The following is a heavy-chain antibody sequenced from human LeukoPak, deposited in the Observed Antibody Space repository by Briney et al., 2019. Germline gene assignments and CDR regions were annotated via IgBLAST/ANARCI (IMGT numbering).Heavy chain of an antibody. CDR3: ASDSYSPEYFQH. J-gene: IGHJ1*01. Sequence: GGSLRLSCAASGFSVSNNYMSWVRQAPGQGLEWVSVIYSGGSTFYADSVKGRFTIARDNSKYTLYLQMNSLIAEDTAVYYCASDSYSPEYFQHWGQGTLVTVSS. V-gene: IGHV3-66*01. CDR2: IYSGGST. CDR1: GFSVSNNY. D-gene: IGHD2-15*01.